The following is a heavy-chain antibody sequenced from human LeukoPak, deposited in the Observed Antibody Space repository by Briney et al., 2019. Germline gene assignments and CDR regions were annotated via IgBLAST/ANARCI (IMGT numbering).Heavy chain of an antibody. D-gene: IGHD3-16*01. CDR2: ISYDGSNK. CDR1: GFTFSSYG. CDR3: AKGGIGDFDY. Sequence: GGSLRLSCAASGFTFSSYGMHWVRQAPGKGLEWVAVISYDGSNKYYADSVKGRFTISRDNSKNTLYLQMNSLRAEDTAVYYCAKGGIGDFDYWGQGTLVTVSS. J-gene: IGHJ4*02. V-gene: IGHV3-30*18.